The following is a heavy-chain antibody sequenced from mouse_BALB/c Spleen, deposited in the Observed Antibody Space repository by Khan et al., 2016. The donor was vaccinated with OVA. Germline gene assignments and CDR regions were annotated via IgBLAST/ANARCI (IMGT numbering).Heavy chain of an antibody. CDR3: ARVGYSGTMDY. V-gene: IGHV9-3-1*01. D-gene: IGHD2-14*01. CDR2: INTYTGEP. CDR1: GYTFTTYG. J-gene: IGHJ4*01. Sequence: QIQLVQSGPELKKPGVTVKISCKASGYTFTTYGMNWVKQAPGKGLKWMGWINTYTGEPTYVDDFKGRFAFSLETSASTAYLQINNLKNEDAATYFCARVGYSGTMDYWGQGTSVTVSS.